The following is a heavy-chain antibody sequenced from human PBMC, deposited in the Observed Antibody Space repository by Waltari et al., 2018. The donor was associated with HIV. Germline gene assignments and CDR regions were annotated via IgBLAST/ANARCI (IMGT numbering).Heavy chain of an antibody. V-gene: IGHV3-21*01. Sequence: EVQLVESGGGLVKPGGSLRLSCAASGFIFSSYSMNWVRQATGKGLEWVISISSSSSYVYYADSCKVRLTSSRYSSKNSLYLQMNGLRAEDTAVDYCARDLSGSRYDFWSGYQRAYYGMDVWGQGTTGTVSS. J-gene: IGHJ6*02. CDR2: ISSSSSYV. CDR3: ARDLSGSRYDFWSGYQRAYYGMDV. CDR1: GFIFSSYS. D-gene: IGHD3-3*01.